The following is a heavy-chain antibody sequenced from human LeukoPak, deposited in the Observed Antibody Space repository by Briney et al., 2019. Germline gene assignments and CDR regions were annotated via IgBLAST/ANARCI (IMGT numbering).Heavy chain of an antibody. J-gene: IGHJ4*02. Sequence: PGGSLRLSCAASGLTFTSYAMYWVRQAPGKGLEWVSAISGSGDSTFYADSVKGRFTISRDNSKNTLYLQMNSLRADDTAIYYCASGRGYYDYWGQGTLVTVSS. V-gene: IGHV3-23*01. CDR2: ISGSGDST. D-gene: IGHD3-22*01. CDR1: GLTFTSYA. CDR3: ASGRGYYDY.